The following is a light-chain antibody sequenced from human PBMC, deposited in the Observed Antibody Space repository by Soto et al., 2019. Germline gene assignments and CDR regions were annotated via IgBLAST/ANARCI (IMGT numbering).Light chain of an antibody. CDR1: SSDVGGYNY. CDR2: DVS. J-gene: IGLJ2*01. CDR3: CSYAGSYTFVV. Sequence: QSALTQPRSVSGSPGPAVTISCTGTSSDVGGYNYVSWYQQHPGKAPKLMIYDVSKRPSGVPDRFSGSKSGNTASLTISGLQAEDEDDYYFCSYAGSYTFVVFGGGTKLTVL. V-gene: IGLV2-11*01.